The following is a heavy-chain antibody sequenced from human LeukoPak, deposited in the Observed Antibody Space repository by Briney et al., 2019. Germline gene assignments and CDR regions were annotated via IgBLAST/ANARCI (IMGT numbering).Heavy chain of an antibody. J-gene: IGHJ3*02. Sequence: GGSLRLSCAASGFTFSNYAMHWVRQAPGKGLEWVAVISYDGSNKYYADSVKGRFTISRDNSKNTLYLQMNSLRAEDTAVYYCAKELRITMIVVVIDDAFDIWGQGTMVTVSS. CDR2: ISYDGSNK. CDR3: AKELRITMIVVVIDDAFDI. V-gene: IGHV3-30*04. D-gene: IGHD3-22*01. CDR1: GFTFSNYA.